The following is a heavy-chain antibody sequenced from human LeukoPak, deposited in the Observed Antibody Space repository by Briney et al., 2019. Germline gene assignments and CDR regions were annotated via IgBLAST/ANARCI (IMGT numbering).Heavy chain of an antibody. D-gene: IGHD2-2*01. CDR2: INARGDT. CDR3: ARGQVPAARGYNWFDP. V-gene: IGHV4-34*01. CDR1: GCSFNDYY. J-gene: IGHJ5*02. Sequence: SSETLSLTCAVYGCSFNDYYWNWLRQPPGKGLEWLGEINARGDTNYNPSLKSRVTISVDTSKKQFSLRLTSMIAADTALYYCARGQVPAARGYNWFDPWGQGTLVTVSS.